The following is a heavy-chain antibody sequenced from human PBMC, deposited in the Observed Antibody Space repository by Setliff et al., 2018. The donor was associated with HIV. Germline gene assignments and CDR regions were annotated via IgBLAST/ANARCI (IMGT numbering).Heavy chain of an antibody. D-gene: IGHD3-10*01. Sequence: SETLSLTCAVSGYSISSGYFWAWIRQPPGKGLEWIGSIYHSGSTYYNPSLKSRVTKSVDTSKNQFSLRLSSVTAADTAMYYCARAIGIISLYYFDSWGQGTLVTVSS. J-gene: IGHJ4*02. V-gene: IGHV4-38-2*01. CDR2: IYHSGST. CDR1: GYSISSGYF. CDR3: ARAIGIISLYYFDS.